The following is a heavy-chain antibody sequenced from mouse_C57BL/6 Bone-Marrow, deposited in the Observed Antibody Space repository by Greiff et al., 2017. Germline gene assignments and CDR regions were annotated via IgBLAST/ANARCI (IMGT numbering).Heavy chain of an antibody. V-gene: IGHV5-15*01. CDR2: ISNLAYSI. Sequence: EVKLMESGGGLVQPGGSLKLSCAASGFTFSDYGMAWVRQAPRQGPEWVAFISNLAYSIYYADTVTGRFTISRENAKNTLYLEMSSLRSEDTAMYYCARHEAKGDYFDYWGQGTTLTVSA. CDR3: ARHEAKGDYFDY. J-gene: IGHJ2*01. CDR1: GFTFSDYG.